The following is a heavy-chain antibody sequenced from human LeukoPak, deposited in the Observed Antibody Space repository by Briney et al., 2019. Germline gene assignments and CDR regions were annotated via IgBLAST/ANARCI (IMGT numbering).Heavy chain of an antibody. D-gene: IGHD3-10*01. CDR1: GGSFSGYY. J-gene: IGHJ4*02. CDR3: ARGVGNYDI. CDR2: INHSGST. V-gene: IGHV4-34*01. Sequence: SETLSLTCAVYGGSFSGYYWSWIRQPPGKGLEWIGEINHSGSTNYNPSLKSRVTISVDTSKNQFSLKLSSVTAADTAVYYCARGVGNYDIWGQGTLVTVSS.